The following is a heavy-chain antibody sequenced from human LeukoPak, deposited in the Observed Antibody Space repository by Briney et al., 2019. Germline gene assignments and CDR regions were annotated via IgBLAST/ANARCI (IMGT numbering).Heavy chain of an antibody. J-gene: IGHJ4*02. Sequence: GGSLRLSCAASGSTFSSYAMHWVRQAPGKGLEWVAVISYDGSNKYYADSVKGRFTISRDNSKNTLYLQMNSLRAEDTAVYYCAREGGDYGPDGGYFDYWGQGTLVTVSS. CDR3: AREGGDYGPDGGYFDY. CDR2: ISYDGSNK. CDR1: GSTFSSYA. V-gene: IGHV3-30*04. D-gene: IGHD4-17*01.